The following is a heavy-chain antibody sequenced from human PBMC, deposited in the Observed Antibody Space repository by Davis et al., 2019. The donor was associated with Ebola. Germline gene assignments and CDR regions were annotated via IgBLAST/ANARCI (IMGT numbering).Heavy chain of an antibody. J-gene: IGHJ6*04. Sequence: AASVKVSCKASGYTFTSYYMHWVRQAPGQGLEWMGIINPSGGSTSYAQKFQGRVTMTRDTSTSTVYMEPSSLRSEDTAVYYCARGTHIVGATLLYYYYGMDVWGKGTTVTVSS. V-gene: IGHV1-46*01. CDR3: ARGTHIVGATLLYYYYGMDV. D-gene: IGHD1-26*01. CDR2: INPSGGST. CDR1: GYTFTSYY.